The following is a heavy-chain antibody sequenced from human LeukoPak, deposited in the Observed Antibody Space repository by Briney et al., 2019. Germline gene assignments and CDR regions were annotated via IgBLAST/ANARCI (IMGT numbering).Heavy chain of an antibody. V-gene: IGHV1-2*02. CDR2: INPNSGGT. CDR1: GYTFTGYY. Sequence: EASVKVSCKASGYTFTGYYMHWVRQAPGQGLEWMGWINPNSGGTNYAQKSQGRVTMTRDTSISTAYMELSRLRSDDTAVYYCARDGEPPATWFDPWGQGTLVTVSS. D-gene: IGHD1-14*01. CDR3: ARDGEPPATWFDP. J-gene: IGHJ5*02.